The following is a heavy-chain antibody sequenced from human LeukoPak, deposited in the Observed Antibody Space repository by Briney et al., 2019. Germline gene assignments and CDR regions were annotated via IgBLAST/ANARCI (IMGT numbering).Heavy chain of an antibody. CDR2: ISYDGSNK. CDR3: AKKLTN. V-gene: IGHV3-30*18. D-gene: IGHD1-1*01. Sequence: GGSLRLTCAASGFTFSSYGMHWVRQAPGKGLEWVAVISYDGSNKYYADSVKGRFTISRDNSKNTLYLQMNSLRAEDTAVYYCAKKLTNWGQGTLVTVSS. J-gene: IGHJ4*02. CDR1: GFTFSSYG.